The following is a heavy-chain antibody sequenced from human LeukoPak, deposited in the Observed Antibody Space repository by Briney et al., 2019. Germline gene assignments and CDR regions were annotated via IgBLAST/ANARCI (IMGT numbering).Heavy chain of an antibody. CDR1: GGSISSSSYY. CDR3: ARPLRMFSRVDY. V-gene: IGHV4-39*07. D-gene: IGHD2-15*01. Sequence: PSETLSLTCTVSGGSISSSSYYWGWIRQPPGKGLEWIGSIYYSGSTYYNPSLKSRVTISVDTSKNQFSLKLSSVTAADTAVYYCARPLRMFSRVDYWGQGTLVTVSS. J-gene: IGHJ4*02. CDR2: IYYSGST.